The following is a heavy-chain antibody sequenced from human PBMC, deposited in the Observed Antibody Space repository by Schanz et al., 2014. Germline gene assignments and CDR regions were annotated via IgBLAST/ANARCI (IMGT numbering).Heavy chain of an antibody. CDR3: AKAADWPVTRFDP. Sequence: QGQLVESGGGVVQPGRSLRLSCAASGFTFSSYGMHWVRQAPGKGLEWVAVIWYDGSNKYYADSVKGRFTISSDSSKNTLYLQMSSLRADDTAVYYCAKAADWPVTRFDPWGQGTLVTDSS. CDR2: IWYDGSNK. CDR1: GFTFSSYG. D-gene: IGHD3-9*01. V-gene: IGHV3-33*06. J-gene: IGHJ5*02.